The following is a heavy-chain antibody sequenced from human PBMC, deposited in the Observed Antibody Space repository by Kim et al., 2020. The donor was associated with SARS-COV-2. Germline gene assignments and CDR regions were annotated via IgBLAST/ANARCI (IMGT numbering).Heavy chain of an antibody. Sequence: NYWPSLKSRVSMSLDRSKNEISLKLASVTAADTAVYFCARAPTGNGFDVWGQGIMLIVSS. V-gene: IGHV4-4*07. J-gene: IGHJ3*01. CDR3: ARAPTGNGFDV.